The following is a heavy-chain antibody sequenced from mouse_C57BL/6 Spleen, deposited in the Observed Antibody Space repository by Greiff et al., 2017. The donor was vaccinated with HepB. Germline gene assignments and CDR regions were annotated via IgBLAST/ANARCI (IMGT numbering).Heavy chain of an antibody. CDR2: ISSGGSYT. Sequence: EVQRVESGGDLVKPGGSLKLSCAASGFTFSSYGMSWVRQTPDKRLEWVATISSGGSYTYYPDSVKGRFTISRDNAKNTLYLQMSSLKSEDTAMYYCARPGPYDFYFDYWGQGTTLTVSS. V-gene: IGHV5-6*01. CDR1: GFTFSSYG. D-gene: IGHD2-4*01. J-gene: IGHJ2*01. CDR3: ARPGPYDFYFDY.